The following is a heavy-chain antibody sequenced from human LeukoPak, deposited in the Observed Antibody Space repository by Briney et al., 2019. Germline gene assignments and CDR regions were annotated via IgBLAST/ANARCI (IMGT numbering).Heavy chain of an antibody. CDR1: GCIFSSYA. CDR2: IIPIFGTS. CDR3: ASSDGAHGSGSYYTMLFGWFDP. J-gene: IGHJ5*02. D-gene: IGHD3-10*01. Sequence: SVTVSCQCSGCIFSSYAISWVRQARGQGLEGMGGIIPIFGTSNYGQKFQGRVTITADESTSTAYMELSSLRSEDTAVYYCASSDGAHGSGSYYTMLFGWFDPWGQGTLVTVSS. V-gene: IGHV1-69*01.